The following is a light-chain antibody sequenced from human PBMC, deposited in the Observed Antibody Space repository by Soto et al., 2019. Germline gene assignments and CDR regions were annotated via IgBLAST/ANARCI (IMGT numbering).Light chain of an antibody. J-gene: IGKJ5*01. V-gene: IGKV3-20*01. CDR3: QQYGSSIT. Sequence: EIVLTQSPGTLSPSPGERATLSCRASQSVSNNYLAWYQQKPGQAPRLLIYGASSRATGIPDRFSGSGSGTDFTLTISRLEPEDFAVYYCQQYGSSITFGQGTRLEIK. CDR1: QSVSNNY. CDR2: GAS.